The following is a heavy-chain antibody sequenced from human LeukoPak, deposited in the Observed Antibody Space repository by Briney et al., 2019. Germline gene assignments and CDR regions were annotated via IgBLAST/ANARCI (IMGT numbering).Heavy chain of an antibody. J-gene: IGHJ4*02. Sequence: SETLSLTCAVYGGSFSGYYWSWIRQSPGEGLEWVGYIYYNGNTYYNPSLKSRVSISRDRSKSQFSLKLNSVTAADTAVYYCARVVYDVLTGYYVDYWGQGTLVTVSS. CDR3: ARVVYDVLTGYYVDY. CDR1: GGSFSGYY. D-gene: IGHD3-9*01. CDR2: IYYNGNT. V-gene: IGHV4-30-4*08.